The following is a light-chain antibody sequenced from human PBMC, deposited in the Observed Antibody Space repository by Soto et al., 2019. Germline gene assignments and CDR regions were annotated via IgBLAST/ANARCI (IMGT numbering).Light chain of an antibody. CDR3: SSYTTTTTRFL. V-gene: IGLV2-14*01. CDR2: EVS. J-gene: IGLJ3*02. CDR1: SSDVGAYNY. Sequence: QSALTQPASVSGSPGQSITVSCTGNSSDVGAYNYVSWYQQHPGKAPKLIIYEVSYRPSGVSGRFSASKSGNTASLTISGLQAEDEADYYCSSYTTTTTRFLFGGGTKLTVL.